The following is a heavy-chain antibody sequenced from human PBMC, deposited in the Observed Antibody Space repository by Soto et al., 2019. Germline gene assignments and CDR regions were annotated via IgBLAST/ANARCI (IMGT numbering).Heavy chain of an antibody. CDR1: GDTFNFYS. V-gene: IGHV1-69*02. J-gene: IGHJ4*02. CDR2: VNPIVRMS. CDR3: SSSYASGYRACDY. Sequence: QVQLVQSGAEVKRPGSSVKVSCKASGDTFNFYSINWVRQAPGLGLEWMGRVNPIVRMSNYAQKFQGRVTMTADKSPCTAYMELSSLRSEDTDIYYCSSSYASGYRACDYWCQAALVTVSS. D-gene: IGHD3-16*01.